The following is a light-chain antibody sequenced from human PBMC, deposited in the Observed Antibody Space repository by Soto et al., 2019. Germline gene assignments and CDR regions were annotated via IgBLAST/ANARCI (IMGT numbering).Light chain of an antibody. CDR2: GAS. Sequence: EIVLTQSPGTLSVSPGERATLSCRASQTVRSSSLAWYQQKPGQAPRLLIYGASGRATGIPDKFSGSGSGTDFTLTISRLEPEDFAMYYCQHYGSSPVSFGGGTKVEVK. J-gene: IGKJ4*01. CDR1: QTVRSSS. CDR3: QHYGSSPVS. V-gene: IGKV3-20*01.